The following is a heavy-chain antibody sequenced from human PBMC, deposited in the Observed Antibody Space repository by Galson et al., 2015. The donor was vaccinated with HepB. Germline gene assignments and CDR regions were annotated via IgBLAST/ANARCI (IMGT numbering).Heavy chain of an antibody. CDR3: AREGRSAWLEY. CDR1: GFTVSTNY. J-gene: IGHJ4*02. V-gene: IGHV3-66*01. Sequence: SLRLSCAASGFTVSTNYMSWVRQAPGKGLEWVSVTYSGGKTNYADSVKGRFTISRDSAKDTLVLQLNRLRVDDTAVYYCAREGRSAWLEYWGQGTLVTVSP. CDR2: TYSGGKT. D-gene: IGHD6-19*01.